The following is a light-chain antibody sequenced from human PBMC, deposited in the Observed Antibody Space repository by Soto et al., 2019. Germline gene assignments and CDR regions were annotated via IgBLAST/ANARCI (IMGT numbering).Light chain of an antibody. CDR3: QQYGNSPLT. Sequence: EIVLTQSPGTLSLSPGERATLSCRASQSVSSSYLAWYQQKPGQAPRLLIYGASSRAPGVPDRFRGSGSGTDFTLTISRLEPEDFALYYCQQYGNSPLTFGGGTKVDIK. V-gene: IGKV3-20*01. CDR1: QSVSSSY. CDR2: GAS. J-gene: IGKJ4*01.